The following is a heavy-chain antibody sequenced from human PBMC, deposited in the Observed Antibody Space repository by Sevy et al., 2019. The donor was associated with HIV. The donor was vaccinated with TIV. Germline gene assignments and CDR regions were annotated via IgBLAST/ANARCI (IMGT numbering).Heavy chain of an antibody. V-gene: IGHV3-7*02. D-gene: IGHD2-15*01. Sequence: GGSLRLSCEASAINIRDYWMNWVRQAPGKGLELVANINPDGSKIYYAESVKGRFTISRDSAKNSVFLQMTSLRAEDTAVYYCVRAIQLAASYWGQGMLVTVSS. CDR3: VRAIQLAASY. CDR2: INPDGSKI. CDR1: AINIRDYW. J-gene: IGHJ4*02.